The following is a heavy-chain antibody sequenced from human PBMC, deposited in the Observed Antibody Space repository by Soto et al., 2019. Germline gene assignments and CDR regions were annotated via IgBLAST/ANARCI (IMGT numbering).Heavy chain of an antibody. D-gene: IGHD2-2*01. CDR3: AKDLVPAAAETYFDY. Sequence: PGGSLRLSCAASGFTFSSYAMHWVRQAPGKGLEYVSAISSNGGSTYYANSVKGRFTISRDNSKNTLYLQMNSLRAEDTAVYYCAKDLVPAAAETYFDYWGQGTLVTVSS. J-gene: IGHJ4*02. CDR2: ISSNGGST. CDR1: GFTFSSYA. V-gene: IGHV3-64*01.